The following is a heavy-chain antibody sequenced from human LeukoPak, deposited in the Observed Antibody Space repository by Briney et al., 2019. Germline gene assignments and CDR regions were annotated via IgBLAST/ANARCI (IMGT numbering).Heavy chain of an antibody. Sequence: PGGSLRLSCAASGFTFSSYAMHWVRQAPGKGLEWVAVISYDGNNEYYADSVKGRFTISRDNSENTLYLQMNSLRAEDTAVYFCARLGYYGSGPFSYFDYWGQGTLVTVSS. CDR1: GFTFSSYA. D-gene: IGHD3-10*01. J-gene: IGHJ4*02. CDR3: ARLGYYGSGPFSYFDY. V-gene: IGHV3-30-3*01. CDR2: ISYDGNNE.